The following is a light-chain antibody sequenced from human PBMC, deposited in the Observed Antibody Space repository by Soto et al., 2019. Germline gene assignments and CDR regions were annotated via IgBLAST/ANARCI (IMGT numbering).Light chain of an antibody. CDR3: QQRSNWPIT. V-gene: IGKV3D-20*02. CDR1: QSVRSTA. CDR2: GAS. Sequence: VLTQSPGTLSLSPVEIATLFCRASQSVRSTALVWYQQKPAQAPRLLIYGASSRATGIPDRFSGGGSGTDFTLTISRLEPEDFAVYYCQQRSNWPITFGQGTRLEIK. J-gene: IGKJ5*01.